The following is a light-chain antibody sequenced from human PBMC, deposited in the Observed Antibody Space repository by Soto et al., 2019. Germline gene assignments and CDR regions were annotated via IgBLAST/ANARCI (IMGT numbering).Light chain of an antibody. J-gene: IGLJ1*01. Sequence: QSALTQPPSASGSPGQSVAISCTGTSSDVGGYNFVSWYQQHPGKAPKLMIYEVTKRPSGVPDRFSGSKSGSTASLTVSGLQAEDEADYYCCSYAGNNIYVFGTGTKSPS. CDR1: SSDVGGYNF. CDR2: EVT. CDR3: CSYAGNNIYV. V-gene: IGLV2-8*01.